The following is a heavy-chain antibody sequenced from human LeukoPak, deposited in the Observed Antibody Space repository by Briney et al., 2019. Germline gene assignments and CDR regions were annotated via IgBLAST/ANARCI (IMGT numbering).Heavy chain of an antibody. CDR3: ARDGCSSTSCYSDYYYGMDV. CDR1: GGSITRYY. V-gene: IGHV4-59*01. D-gene: IGHD2-2*01. Sequence: SETLSLTCTVSGGSITRYYWTWIRQPPGKGLEWIGYIFSNGSTNYNPSLKSRVAISLDTSKRQFSLRLTSVTAADTAVYYCARDGCSSTSCYSDYYYGMDVWGQGTMVTVSS. J-gene: IGHJ6*02. CDR2: IFSNGST.